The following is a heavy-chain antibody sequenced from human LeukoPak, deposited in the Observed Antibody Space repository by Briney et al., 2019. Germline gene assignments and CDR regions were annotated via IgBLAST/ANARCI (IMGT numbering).Heavy chain of an antibody. CDR1: GGSISSYY. Sequence: SETXSLTCTVSGGSISSYYWSWVRQPPGKGLEWIGYIYYSGSTNYNPSLKSRVTISVDTSKNQFSLKLSSVTAADTAVYYCARARSSAIHDYWGQGTLVTVSS. CDR3: ARARSSAIHDY. CDR2: IYYSGST. D-gene: IGHD2-21*01. J-gene: IGHJ4*02. V-gene: IGHV4-59*01.